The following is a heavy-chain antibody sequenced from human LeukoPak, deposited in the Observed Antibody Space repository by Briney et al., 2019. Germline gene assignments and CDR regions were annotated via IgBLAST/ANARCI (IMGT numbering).Heavy chain of an antibody. CDR2: IKEDGSEE. Sequence: GESLKISCAASGFTFSSYWMSWVRQAPGKGLEWVANIKEDGSEEYYVDSVKGRFTISRDNTKNSLYLQMNSLRAEDTAVYYCGGSYSMGWGQGTLVTVSS. V-gene: IGHV3-7*02. J-gene: IGHJ4*02. CDR1: GFTFSSYW. CDR3: GGSYSMG. D-gene: IGHD1-26*01.